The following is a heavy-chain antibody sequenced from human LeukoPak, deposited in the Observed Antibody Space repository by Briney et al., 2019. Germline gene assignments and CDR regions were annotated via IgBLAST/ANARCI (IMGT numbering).Heavy chain of an antibody. CDR3: ARAPWGDYVDY. Sequence: SQTMSLTCTVSGGSFSSGDYYWSWIRQPPGKGLEWIGYIYYSGSTYYNPSLKSRVTISVDTSKNQFSLKLSSVTAADTAVYYCARAPWGDYVDYWGQGTLVTVSS. J-gene: IGHJ4*02. CDR1: GGSFSSGDYY. D-gene: IGHD3-16*01. V-gene: IGHV4-30-4*01. CDR2: IYYSGST.